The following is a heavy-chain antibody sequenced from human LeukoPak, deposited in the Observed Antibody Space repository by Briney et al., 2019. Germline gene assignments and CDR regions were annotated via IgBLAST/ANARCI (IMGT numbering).Heavy chain of an antibody. Sequence: SETLSLTCAVYGGSFSGYYWSWIRQPPGKGLEWIGEINHSGSTNYNPSLKSRVTISVDTSKNQFSLKLSPVTAADTAVYYCAIPAVRDYYYYGMDVWGQGTTVTVSS. CDR3: AIPAVRDYYYYGMDV. D-gene: IGHD2-2*01. V-gene: IGHV4-34*01. CDR1: GGSFSGYY. CDR2: INHSGST. J-gene: IGHJ6*02.